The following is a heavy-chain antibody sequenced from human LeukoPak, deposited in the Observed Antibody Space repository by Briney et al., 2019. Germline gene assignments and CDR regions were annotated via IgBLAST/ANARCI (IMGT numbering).Heavy chain of an antibody. D-gene: IGHD3-22*01. Sequence: GASVKVPCTASGYTFTSYGISWVRQAPGQGLEWMGWISAYNGNTNYAQKLQGRVTMTTDTSTSTAYMELRSLRSDDTAVYYCAREPFPEGPSYYYDSSGYYYQNDYWGQGTLVTVSS. CDR1: GYTFTSYG. J-gene: IGHJ4*02. V-gene: IGHV1-18*01. CDR2: ISAYNGNT. CDR3: AREPFPEGPSYYYDSSGYYYQNDY.